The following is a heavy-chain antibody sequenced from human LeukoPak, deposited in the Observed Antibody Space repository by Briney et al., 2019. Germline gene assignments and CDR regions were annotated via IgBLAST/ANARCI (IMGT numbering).Heavy chain of an antibody. CDR2: IKDDGSET. D-gene: IGHD5-18*01. CDR1: RFTFSNYW. CDR3: AREPRGYSYGL. Sequence: GGSLRLSCAASRFTFSNYWMAWVRQAPGKGLEWVANIKDDGSETYYVASVKGRFTISRDNAKDSLHLQMNSLRAEDTAVYYCAREPRGYSYGLWGRGTLVTVSS. J-gene: IGHJ4*02. V-gene: IGHV3-7*01.